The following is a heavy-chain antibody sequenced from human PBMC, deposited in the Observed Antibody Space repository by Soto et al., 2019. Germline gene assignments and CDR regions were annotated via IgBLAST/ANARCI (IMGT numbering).Heavy chain of an antibody. CDR1: GYTFTSYG. J-gene: IGHJ5*02. V-gene: IGHV1-18*04. CDR3: ARGPLYCSSTSCVSGVTWFDP. D-gene: IGHD2-2*01. CDR2: ISSYNGNT. Sequence: ASVKVSCKASGYTFTSYGISWVRQAPGQGLEWMGWISSYNGNTNYAQKVQGRVTMTTDKSTSTTYMELRSLRSDDTAVYYCARGPLYCSSTSCVSGVTWFDPWGEGTLLPVCS.